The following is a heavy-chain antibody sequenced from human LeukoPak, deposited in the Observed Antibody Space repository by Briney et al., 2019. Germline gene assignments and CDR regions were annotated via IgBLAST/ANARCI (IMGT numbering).Heavy chain of an antibody. CDR1: GFTFSSYS. CDR3: ARGTWDGDRTFDI. J-gene: IGHJ3*02. Sequence: GESLKISCAASGFTFSSYSMNWVRQAPGKGLEWISYISSSSSIIYYTPSVKGRFTISRDNGKSSLYLQMNSLRDDDTAVYFCARGTWDGDRTFDIWGQGAMVTVSS. V-gene: IGHV3-48*02. CDR2: ISSSSSII. D-gene: IGHD5-24*01.